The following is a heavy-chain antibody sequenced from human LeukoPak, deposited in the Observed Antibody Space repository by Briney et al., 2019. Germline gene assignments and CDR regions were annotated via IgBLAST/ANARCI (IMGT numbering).Heavy chain of an antibody. D-gene: IGHD4-11*01. CDR3: ARDDGRTTPYYFDY. CDR1: GGSLSSYY. Sequence: SETLSLTCTVSGGSLSSYYWSWIRQHPGQGLEWIGYIYYSGSTNYSPSLKSRVTISVDTSKNQFSLKLSSVTAADTAVYYCARDDGRTTPYYFDYWGQGTLVTVSS. V-gene: IGHV4-59*01. J-gene: IGHJ4*02. CDR2: IYYSGST.